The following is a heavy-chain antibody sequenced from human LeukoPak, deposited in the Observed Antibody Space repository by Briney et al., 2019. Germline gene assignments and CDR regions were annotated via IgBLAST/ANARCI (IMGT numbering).Heavy chain of an antibody. V-gene: IGHV1-8*01. Sequence: GASVKVSCKASGYTFTIYDINWVRQAPGQGLEWMGWMNPKTGNTGYAQNFQGRVSMTSNTSITTAYMELSSLRSEDTAVYYCARGLGSPAGQWGQGTLVTVSS. D-gene: IGHD6-13*01. CDR1: GYTFTIYD. CDR2: MNPKTGNT. CDR3: ARGLGSPAGQ. J-gene: IGHJ4*02.